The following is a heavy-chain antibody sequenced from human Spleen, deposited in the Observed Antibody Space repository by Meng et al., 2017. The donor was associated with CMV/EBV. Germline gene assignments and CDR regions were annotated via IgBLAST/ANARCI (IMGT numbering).Heavy chain of an antibody. CDR1: GGTFRRYA. V-gene: IGHV1-69*05. CDR2: IIPILGTA. J-gene: IGHJ5*02. CDR3: AIVVPISA. Sequence: SVMLAASASGGTFRRYAISGVRQAPGHGLEWMGGIIPILGTANYAQKYQGRATIPTDESTSTAYMELSSLRSEDTAVYYCAIVVPISAWGQGTLVTVSS. D-gene: IGHD2-15*01.